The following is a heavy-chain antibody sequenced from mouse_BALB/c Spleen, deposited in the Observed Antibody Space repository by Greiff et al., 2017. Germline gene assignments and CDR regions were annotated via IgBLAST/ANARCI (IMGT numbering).Heavy chain of an antibody. CDR1: GFTFSSYG. Sequence: EVHLVESGGGLVQPGGSLKLSCAASGFTFSSYGMSWVRQTPDKRLELVATINSNGGSTYYPDSVKGRFTISRDNAKNTLYLQMSSLKSEDTAMYYCAREGGGYLYYAMDYWGQGTSVTVSS. J-gene: IGHJ4*01. V-gene: IGHV5-6-3*01. CDR3: AREGGGYLYYAMDY. D-gene: IGHD5-1*01. CDR2: INSNGGST.